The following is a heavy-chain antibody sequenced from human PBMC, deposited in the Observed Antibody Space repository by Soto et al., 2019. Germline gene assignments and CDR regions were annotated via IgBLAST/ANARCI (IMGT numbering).Heavy chain of an antibody. J-gene: IGHJ6*02. Sequence: GESLKISCKGSGYSFTSYWISWVRQMPGKGLEWMGRIDPSDSYTNYSPSFQGHVTISADKSISTAYLQWSSLKASDTAMYYCARQTYVDTAMAYYYYGMDVWGQGTTVTVSS. CDR3: ARQTYVDTAMAYYYYGMDV. V-gene: IGHV5-10-1*01. D-gene: IGHD5-18*01. CDR1: GYSFTSYW. CDR2: IDPSDSYT.